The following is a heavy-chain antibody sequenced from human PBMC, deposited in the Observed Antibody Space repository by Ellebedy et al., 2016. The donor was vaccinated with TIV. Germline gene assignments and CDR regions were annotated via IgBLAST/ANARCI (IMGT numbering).Heavy chain of an antibody. CDR3: ARKRNGYNWRGFFDL. CDR2: IDYSGNT. CDR1: GGSISNYD. D-gene: IGHD5-24*01. J-gene: IGHJ5*02. V-gene: IGHV4-59*01. Sequence: MPSETLSLTCTVSGGSISNYDWSWSRQPPGQRLEWMGYIDYSGNTRTSPSLRSRVTISIDTSINHFSLKLSSVTAADTAAYYCARKRNGYNWRGFFDLWGQGTLVTVSS.